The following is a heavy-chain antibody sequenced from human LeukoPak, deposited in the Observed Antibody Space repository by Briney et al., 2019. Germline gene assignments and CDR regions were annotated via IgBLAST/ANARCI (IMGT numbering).Heavy chain of an antibody. CDR2: IYYSGST. CDR1: GGSISSYY. V-gene: IGHV4-59*01. D-gene: IGHD6-6*01. CDR3: ARAVKYSSSSGYFDY. Sequence: SETLSLTCTVSGGSISSYYWSWIRQPPGKGLEWIGYIYYSGSTNYNPSLKSRVTISVDTSKNQFSLKLSSVTAAVTAVYYCARAVKYSSSSGYFDYWGQGTLVTVSS. J-gene: IGHJ4*02.